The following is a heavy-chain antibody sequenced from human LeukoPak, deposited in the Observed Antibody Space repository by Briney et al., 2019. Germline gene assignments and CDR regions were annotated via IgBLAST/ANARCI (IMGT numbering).Heavy chain of an antibody. V-gene: IGHV3-30-3*01. CDR1: GGTFSSYA. J-gene: IGHJ4*02. D-gene: IGHD2-15*01. Sequence: SCKASGGTFSSYAMHWVRQAPGKGLEWVAVISYDGSNKYYADSVKGRFTISRDNSKNTLYLQMNSLRAEDTAVYYCARAADIAPGYWGQGTLVTVSS. CDR2: ISYDGSNK. CDR3: ARAADIAPGY.